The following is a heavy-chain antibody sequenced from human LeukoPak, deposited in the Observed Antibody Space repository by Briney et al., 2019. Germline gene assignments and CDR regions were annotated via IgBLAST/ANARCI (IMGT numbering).Heavy chain of an antibody. D-gene: IGHD3-16*01. J-gene: IGHJ6*02. Sequence: GASVKVSCKASGNSISNYAVSWVRQAPGQGFEWMGGIIPIFGTADYAQKFQGRVTITADQSTSTTYMALSSLKSEDTATYYCTTRACHAGGCSSNFYYYYGLHFWGQGTTVSVSS. CDR3: TTRACHAGGCSSNFYYYYGLHF. CDR1: GNSISNYA. CDR2: IIPIFGTA. V-gene: IGHV1-69*01.